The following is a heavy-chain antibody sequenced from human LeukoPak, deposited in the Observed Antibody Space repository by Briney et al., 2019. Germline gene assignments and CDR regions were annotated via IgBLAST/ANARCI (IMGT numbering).Heavy chain of an antibody. V-gene: IGHV3-30*18. J-gene: IGHJ6*02. Sequence: GGSLRLSCAASGFTFSSYAMSWVRQAPGKGLEWVAVISYDGSNKYYADSVKGRFTISRDNSKNTLYLQMNSLRAEDTAVYYCAKARGYYDSSGYYFRYYYYYGMDVWGQGTTVTVSS. CDR2: ISYDGSNK. D-gene: IGHD3-22*01. CDR1: GFTFSSYA. CDR3: AKARGYYDSSGYYFRYYYYYGMDV.